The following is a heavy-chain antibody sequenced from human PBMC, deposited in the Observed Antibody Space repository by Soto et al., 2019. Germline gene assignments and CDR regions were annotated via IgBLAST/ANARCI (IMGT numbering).Heavy chain of an antibody. J-gene: IGHJ4*02. D-gene: IGHD3-22*01. V-gene: IGHV4-31*03. CDR1: GGSISSGGYY. CDR3: ARDSVSDSSGYYGEYYFDY. CDR2: IYYSGST. Sequence: SETLSLTCTVSGGSISSGGYYWSWIRQHPGKGLEWIGYIYYSGSTYYNPSLKSRVTISVDTSKNQFSLKLSSVTAADTAVYYCARDSVSDSSGYYGEYYFDYWGQGTLVTVSS.